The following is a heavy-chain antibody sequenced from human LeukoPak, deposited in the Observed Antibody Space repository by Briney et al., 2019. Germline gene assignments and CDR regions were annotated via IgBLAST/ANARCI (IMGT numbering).Heavy chain of an antibody. CDR1: GFTFSSSA. D-gene: IGHD1-26*01. V-gene: IGHV3-23*01. CDR2: ISASGGST. J-gene: IGHJ4*02. CDR3: ARDSRVIVGAMGY. Sequence: GGALRLSCAASGFTFSSSAMNWVRQAPGKGREWVSGISASGGSTYYADSVKGRVPISRDNSKNTVSLQINSLRAEDTAVYYWARDSRVIVGAMGYWGQGTLVTVSS.